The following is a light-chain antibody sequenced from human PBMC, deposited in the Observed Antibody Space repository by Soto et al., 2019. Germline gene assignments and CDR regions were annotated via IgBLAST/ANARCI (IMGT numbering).Light chain of an antibody. CDR2: TTS. CDR3: QQCGGSPLFS. V-gene: IGKV3-20*01. CDR1: LGVTSSC. J-gene: IGKJ3*01. Sequence: EIVLTQSPGTLSLSPGERATLSCTASLGVTSSCLAWYQRKPGQAPRLLIHTTSIRATDIPDKFSGSGSGTDFTLTISRLEPQDSAVYYCQQCGGSPLFSFGPGTRVDI.